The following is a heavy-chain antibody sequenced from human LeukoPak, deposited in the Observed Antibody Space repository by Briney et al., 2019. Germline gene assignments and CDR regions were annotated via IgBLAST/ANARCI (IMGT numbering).Heavy chain of an antibody. D-gene: IGHD5-18*01. CDR1: GFTFSNYE. J-gene: IGHJ4*02. Sequence: GGSLRLSCAASGFTFSNYEMNWVRQAPGKGLECVSYISSSGITIYYAVSVKGRFTISRDNAKNSLYLQMNSVRAEDTALYYCATGGTSTAPDYWGQGTLVTVSS. V-gene: IGHV3-48*03. CDR2: ISSSGITI. CDR3: ATGGTSTAPDY.